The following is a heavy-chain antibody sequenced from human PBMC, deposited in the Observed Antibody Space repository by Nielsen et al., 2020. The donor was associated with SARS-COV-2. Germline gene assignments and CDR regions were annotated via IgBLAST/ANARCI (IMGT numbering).Heavy chain of an antibody. CDR2: TSGSGDRT. V-gene: IGHV3-23*01. CDR1: GFTFSNSA. D-gene: IGHD2-2*03. CDR3: AKDFHGSVADFFGN. Sequence: GESLKISRTASGFTFSNSAMSWVRQTSGNGLEWFSGTSGSGDRTDYADSVKGRVIISIDNSKNTLHLQMNSLRAEDTALYFCAKDFHGSVADFFGNWGQGTLVTVSS. J-gene: IGHJ4*02.